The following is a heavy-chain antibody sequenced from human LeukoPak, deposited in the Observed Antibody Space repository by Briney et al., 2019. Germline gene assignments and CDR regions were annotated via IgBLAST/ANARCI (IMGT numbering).Heavy chain of an antibody. CDR2: INPNSGGT. CDR3: ARGAYCTNGVCYPSAEYFQH. J-gene: IGHJ1*01. CDR1: GYTFTGYY. V-gene: IGHV1-2*02. Sequence: ASVKVSCKASGYTFTGYYMHWVRQAPGQGLEWVGWINPNSGGTNYAQKFQGRVTMTRDTSISTAYMELSRLRSDDTAVYYCARGAYCTNGVCYPSAEYFQHWGQGTLVTVSS. D-gene: IGHD2-8*01.